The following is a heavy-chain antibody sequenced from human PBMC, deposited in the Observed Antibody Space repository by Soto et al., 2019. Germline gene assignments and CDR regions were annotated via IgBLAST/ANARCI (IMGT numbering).Heavy chain of an antibody. CDR2: ISGSGGAT. D-gene: IGHD3-10*01. Sequence: GGCLRRSWAGAGSAFSSSAMSWVRKATGKGLEWVSGISGSGGATYYADSVKGRFTISRDNSKNTLYLQMNSLRAEDTAVYYCAKSLSQDRGLLIPRWDYWGQGALVTVSS. CDR1: GSAFSSSA. V-gene: IGHV3-23*01. CDR3: AKSLSQDRGLLIPRWDY. J-gene: IGHJ4*02.